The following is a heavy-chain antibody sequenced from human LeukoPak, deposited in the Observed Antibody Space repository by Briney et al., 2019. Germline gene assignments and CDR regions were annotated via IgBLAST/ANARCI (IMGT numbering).Heavy chain of an antibody. V-gene: IGHV4-34*01. CDR3: ARARGAARLHYYYYMDV. CDR1: GFTFSSYG. Sequence: PGGTLRLSCAASGFTFSSYGMSWVRQAPGKGREGIGEINHSGSTNYNPPLKSRVTISVDTSKNQFSLKLSSVTAADTAVYYCARARGAARLHYYYYMDVWGKGTTVTVSS. J-gene: IGHJ6*03. D-gene: IGHD6-6*01. CDR2: INHSGST.